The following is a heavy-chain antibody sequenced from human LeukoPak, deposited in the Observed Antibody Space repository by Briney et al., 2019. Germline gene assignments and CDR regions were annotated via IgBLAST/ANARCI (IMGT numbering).Heavy chain of an antibody. CDR1: GGSISSYY. CDR3: ASRDIVVEQGRYYYYMDV. D-gene: IGHD2-2*01. J-gene: IGHJ6*03. V-gene: IGHV4-4*09. CDR2: IYTSGST. Sequence: SETLSLTCTVSGGSISSYYWSWIRQPPGKGLEWIGYIYTSGSTNYNPSLKSRVTISVDTSKNQFSLKLSSVTVADTAVYYCASRDIVVEQGRYYYYMDVWGKGTTVTVSS.